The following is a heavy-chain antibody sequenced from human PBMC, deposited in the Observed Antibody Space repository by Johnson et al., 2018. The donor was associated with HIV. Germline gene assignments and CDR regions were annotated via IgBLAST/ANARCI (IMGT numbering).Heavy chain of an antibody. CDR1: GFTFSSYG. D-gene: IGHD1-26*01. CDR3: ARDIVGAPDAFDI. CDR2: IRYDGSNK. Sequence: QVQLVESGGGLVQPGGSLRLSCAASGFTFSSYGMHWVRQAPGKGLEWVAFIRYDGSNKYYADSVKGRITIPRDNSKNTLYVQMNSLRAEDTAVYYCARDIVGAPDAFDIWGQGTMVTVSS. V-gene: IGHV3-30*02. J-gene: IGHJ3*02.